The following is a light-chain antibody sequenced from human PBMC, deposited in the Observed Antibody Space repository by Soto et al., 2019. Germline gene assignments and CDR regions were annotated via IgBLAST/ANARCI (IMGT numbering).Light chain of an antibody. J-gene: IGKJ1*01. CDR2: GAS. CDR3: QQYNNWPRT. Sequence: EIVLTQSPRTLSLSPGERATLSCRASQSLRSTSLAWYQQKPGQAPRLLIYGASTRATGIPARFSGSGSGTEFTLTISSLQSEDFAVYYCQQYNNWPRTFGQGTKVDIK. CDR1: QSLRST. V-gene: IGKV3-15*01.